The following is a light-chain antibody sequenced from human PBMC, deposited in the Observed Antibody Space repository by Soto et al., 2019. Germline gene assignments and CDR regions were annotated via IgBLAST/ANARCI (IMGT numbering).Light chain of an antibody. V-gene: IGKV4-1*01. CDR2: WAS. J-gene: IGKJ2*03. CDR1: QTVLYSPNNKNY. Sequence: DIVMTQSPDSLAVSLGERATINCKSSQTVLYSPNNKNYLAWYQQRPGQPPKVIIYWASTRESGVPDRFSGSGSATDFTLTISSLQAEDVALYYCQQYLSPPISFGQGTKLEI. CDR3: QQYLSPPIS.